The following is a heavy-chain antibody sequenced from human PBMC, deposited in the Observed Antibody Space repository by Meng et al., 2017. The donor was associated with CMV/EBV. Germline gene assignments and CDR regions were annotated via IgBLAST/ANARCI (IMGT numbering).Heavy chain of an antibody. D-gene: IGHD3-22*01. CDR2: INPDSGAT. CDR1: GYPFTAYY. Sequence: GGSLRLSCKASGYPFTAYYMHWVRQAPGQGLEWMGWINPDSGATNFARNLQGRVTMTRDTSISTAYMELSGLTFDDTAVYYCARGQYYYDSSGYFYWGQGTLVTVSS. J-gene: IGHJ4*02. CDR3: ARGQYYYDSSGYFY. V-gene: IGHV1-2*02.